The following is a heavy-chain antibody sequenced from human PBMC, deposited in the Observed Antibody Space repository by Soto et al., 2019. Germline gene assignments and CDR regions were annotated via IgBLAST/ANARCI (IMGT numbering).Heavy chain of an antibody. D-gene: IGHD1-26*01. CDR2: ISAYNGNT. J-gene: IGHJ5*02. V-gene: IGHV1-18*01. Sequence: QVQLVQSGGEVKKPGASVKVSCKASGYTFTSYGISWVRQAPGQGLEWMGRISAYNGNTNYAQKLQGRVTMTTDTPTSTASMALRTLRSADTAVYSCARVVGALGHWFAPWGQGTLVTVSS. CDR3: ARVVGALGHWFAP. CDR1: GYTFTSYG.